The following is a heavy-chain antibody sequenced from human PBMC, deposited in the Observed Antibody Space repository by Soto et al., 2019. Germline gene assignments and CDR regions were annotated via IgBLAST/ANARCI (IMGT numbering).Heavy chain of an antibody. CDR1: YCSISYFL. CDR2: IYYTGSN. CDR3: ARVITENVLDL. V-gene: IGHV4-59*01. D-gene: IGHD3-10*01. Sequence: PSDLKSHLNTFFYCSISYFLLRWIREPPGKGLEWIRYIYYTGSNYYNPSLKSRVTISADTSKYQFSLTLTSVTAADMAVYDCARVITENVLDLWGQGTLVT. J-gene: IGHJ5*02.